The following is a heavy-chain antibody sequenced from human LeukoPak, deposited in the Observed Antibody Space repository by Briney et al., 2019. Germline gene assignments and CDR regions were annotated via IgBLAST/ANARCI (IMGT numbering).Heavy chain of an antibody. CDR2: ISGSGGST. V-gene: IGHV3-23*01. J-gene: IGHJ6*02. CDR1: GGSFSGYY. CDR3: ANGARPDPRYYYYYGMDV. Sequence: PSETLSLTCAVYGGSFSGYYWSWIRQPPGKGLEWVSAISGSGGSTYYADSVKGRFTISRDNSKNTLYLQMNSLRAEDTAVYYCANGARPDPRYYYYYGMDVWGQGTTVTVSS. D-gene: IGHD3-10*01.